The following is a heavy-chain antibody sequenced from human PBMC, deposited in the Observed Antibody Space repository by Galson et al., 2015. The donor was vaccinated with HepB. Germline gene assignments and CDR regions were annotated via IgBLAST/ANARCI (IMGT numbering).Heavy chain of an antibody. CDR3: ARPGGWLVDAFDI. CDR2: IIPILGIA. J-gene: IGHJ3*02. V-gene: IGHV1-69*02. Sequence: SVKVSCKASGGTFSSYTISWVRQAPGQGLEWMGRIIPILGIANYAQKFQGRVTITADKSTSTAYMELSSLRSEDTAVYYCARPGGWLVDAFDIWGQGTMVTVSS. D-gene: IGHD6-19*01. CDR1: GGTFSSYT.